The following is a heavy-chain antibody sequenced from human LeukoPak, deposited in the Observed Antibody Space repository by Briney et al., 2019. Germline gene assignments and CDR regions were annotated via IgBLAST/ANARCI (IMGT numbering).Heavy chain of an antibody. Sequence: ASVKVSCKASGYTFTDYYMYWVRQAPGQGLEWMGWINPNSGGTNYAQRFQGRVTMTRDTSISTTYMELSRLRSDDTVVYYCARWAQGVNAFDIWGQGTMVTVSS. J-gene: IGHJ3*02. CDR1: GYTFTDYY. V-gene: IGHV1-2*02. CDR3: ARWAQGVNAFDI. CDR2: INPNSGGT. D-gene: IGHD3-16*01.